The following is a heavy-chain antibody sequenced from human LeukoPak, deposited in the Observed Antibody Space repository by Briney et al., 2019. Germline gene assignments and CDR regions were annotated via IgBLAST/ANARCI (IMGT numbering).Heavy chain of an antibody. CDR3: ARKNKGIAAAGFFDY. D-gene: IGHD6-13*01. CDR2: ISGSGGST. J-gene: IGHJ4*02. CDR1: GFTFSSYA. Sequence: LPGGSLRLSCAASGFTFSSYAMSWVRQAPGKGLEWVSAISGSGGSTYYADSVKGRFTISRDNSKDTLYLQMNSLRAEDTAVYYCARKNKGIAAAGFFDYWGQGTLVTVSS. V-gene: IGHV3-23*01.